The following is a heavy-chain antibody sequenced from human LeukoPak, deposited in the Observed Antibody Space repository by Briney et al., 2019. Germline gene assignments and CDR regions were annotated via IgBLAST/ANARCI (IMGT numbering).Heavy chain of an antibody. CDR2: ISYDGSNK. V-gene: IGHV3-30*03. CDR3: ARDSYGMDV. CDR1: GFTFSSYG. J-gene: IGHJ6*02. Sequence: GRSLRLSCAASGFTFSSYGMHWVRQAPGKGLEWVAVISYDGSNKYYADSVKGRFTISRDNSKNTLYLQMNSLRAEDTVVYYCARDSYGMDVWGQGTTVTVSS.